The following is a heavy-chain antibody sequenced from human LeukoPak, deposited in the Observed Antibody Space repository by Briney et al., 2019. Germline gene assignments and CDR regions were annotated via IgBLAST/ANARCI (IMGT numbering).Heavy chain of an antibody. CDR2: IYYSGST. J-gene: IGHJ6*02. V-gene: IGHV4-59*01. CDR3: ARAVAAPCDYYHGMDV. D-gene: IGHD6-6*01. CDR1: GGSISSYY. Sequence: PSETLSLTCTVSGGSISSYYWSWIRQPPGKGLEWIGYIYYSGSTNYNPSLKSRVTISVDTSKNQFSLKLSSVTAADTAVYYCARAVAAPCDYYHGMDVWGQGTTVTVSS.